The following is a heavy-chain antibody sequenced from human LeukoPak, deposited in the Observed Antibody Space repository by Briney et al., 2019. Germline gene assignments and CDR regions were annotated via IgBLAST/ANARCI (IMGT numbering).Heavy chain of an antibody. CDR1: GGSISSYY. CDR3: ARDIGDAFDI. V-gene: IGHV4-59*08. CDR2: IYYSGST. Sequence: PSETLSLTCTVSGGSISSYYWSWIRQPPGKGLECIGYIYYSGSTNYNPSLKSRVTISVDTSKNQFSLKLSSVTAADTAVYYCARDIGDAFDIWGQGTMVTVSS. D-gene: IGHD2-15*01. J-gene: IGHJ3*02.